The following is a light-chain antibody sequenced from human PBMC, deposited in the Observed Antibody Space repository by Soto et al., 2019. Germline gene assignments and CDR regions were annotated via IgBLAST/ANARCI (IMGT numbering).Light chain of an antibody. CDR2: EVS. Sequence: QSALTQPASVSGSPGQSITISCTGTSRDVGGYNYVSWHQQHPGKAPKVIITEVSNRPSGVSDRFSGSKSGNTASLTISGLQAEDEADYYCSSYRGSSTLTFGGGTKLTVL. CDR1: SRDVGGYNY. CDR3: SSYRGSSTLT. J-gene: IGLJ2*01. V-gene: IGLV2-14*01.